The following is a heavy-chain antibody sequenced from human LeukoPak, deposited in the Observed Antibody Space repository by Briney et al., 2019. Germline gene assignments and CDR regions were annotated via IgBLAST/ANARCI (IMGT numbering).Heavy chain of an antibody. D-gene: IGHD1-26*01. V-gene: IGHV4-4*02. CDR2: IYHSGST. CDR1: GGSISSSNW. J-gene: IGHJ4*02. Sequence: PSETLSLTCAVSGGSISSSNWWSWVRQPPGKGLEWIGEIYHSGSTNYNPSLKSRVTISVDKSKNQFSLKLSSVTAADTAVYYCARYSGTHSRNFDCWGQGTLVTVSS. CDR3: ARYSGTHSRNFDC.